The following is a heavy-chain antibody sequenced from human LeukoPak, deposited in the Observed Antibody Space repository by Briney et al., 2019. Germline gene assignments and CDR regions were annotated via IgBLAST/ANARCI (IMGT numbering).Heavy chain of an antibody. V-gene: IGHV4-4*07. CDR3: ARLKFYDSTGYSPGYYMDV. Sequence: SGTPSLTCTVSGGSIISNYWSWFRQPAASGLERIGRIYGSGITAYTPSLNRRVPTSLDTSRKQFSLWLTSLTAADTAVYYCARLKFYDSTGYSPGYYMDVWGKGTTVSVFS. J-gene: IGHJ6*03. D-gene: IGHD3-22*01. CDR1: GGSIISNY. CDR2: IYGSGIT.